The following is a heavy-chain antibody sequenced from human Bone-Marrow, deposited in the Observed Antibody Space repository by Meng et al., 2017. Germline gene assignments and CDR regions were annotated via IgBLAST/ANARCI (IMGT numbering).Heavy chain of an antibody. CDR3: ARGYCSTTNCNWFDP. J-gene: IGHJ5*02. D-gene: IGHD2-2*01. V-gene: IGHV4-39*07. Sequence: QQQLQESGPGLVKPSETLSLTCTVSGGSISSSSFYWGWIRQPPGKGLEWIGSIYYRGNTYYNPSLKSRVTISVDRSKNQFSLKLSSVTAADTAVYYCARGYCSTTNCNWFDPWGQGTLVTVSS. CDR2: IYYRGNT. CDR1: GGSISSSSFY.